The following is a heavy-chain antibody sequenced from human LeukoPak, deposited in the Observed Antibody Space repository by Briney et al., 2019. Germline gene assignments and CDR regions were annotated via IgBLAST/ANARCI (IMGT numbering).Heavy chain of an antibody. Sequence: PGRTLRLSRAVSVFTHSSYAMSWVPEAPGKGLEGVSSISGGGGSTYYADSVMGRFTISRDNSKNTLFLQMNSLRGEDTAVYYCARCGSGWYYFDYWGQGTLVTVSS. D-gene: IGHD6-19*01. CDR3: ARCGSGWYYFDY. J-gene: IGHJ4*02. CDR2: ISGGGGST. CDR1: VFTHSSYA. V-gene: IGHV3-23*01.